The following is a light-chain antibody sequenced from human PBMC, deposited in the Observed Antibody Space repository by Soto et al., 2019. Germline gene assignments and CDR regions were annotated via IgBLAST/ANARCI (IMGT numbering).Light chain of an antibody. Sequence: EIVLTQSPATLSLSPGERATLSCRASQSVSSYLTWYQQKPGQAPRLPIYIASNRATGIPARFSGSGSGTDFPLTISSLEPEDFAIYYCQQRSNWPWTFGQGTKVEIK. CDR2: IAS. V-gene: IGKV3-11*01. CDR1: QSVSSY. CDR3: QQRSNWPWT. J-gene: IGKJ1*01.